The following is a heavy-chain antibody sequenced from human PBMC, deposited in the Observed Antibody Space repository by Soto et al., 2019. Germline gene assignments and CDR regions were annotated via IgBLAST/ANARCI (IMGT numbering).Heavy chain of an antibody. CDR3: AKSAVTTVSQNIDY. D-gene: IGHD4-4*01. J-gene: IGHJ4*02. CDR1: GLTFSSYA. Sequence: AGSLRLSCAASGLTFSSYAITWVRQAPGKGLEGFSGISGSDGSTYYADSVKGRFTISRDNSKNTLYLQMNSLRAEDTAVYYCAKSAVTTVSQNIDYWGQGT. CDR2: ISGSDGST. V-gene: IGHV3-23*01.